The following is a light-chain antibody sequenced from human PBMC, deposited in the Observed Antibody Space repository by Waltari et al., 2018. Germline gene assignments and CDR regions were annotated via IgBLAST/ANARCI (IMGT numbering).Light chain of an antibody. CDR2: GAT. J-gene: IGKJ2*01. CDR3: QQYGDSYS. Sequence: EVVLTQSPVTLSLSAGERATLSCRTSPSLFGSYLAWFQQKSGQAPRLLIYGATNRATGIPDRFSGSESGTTFTLTISRLEPEDSAVYYCQQYGDSYSFGQGTNLEIK. CDR1: PSLFGSY. V-gene: IGKV3-20*01.